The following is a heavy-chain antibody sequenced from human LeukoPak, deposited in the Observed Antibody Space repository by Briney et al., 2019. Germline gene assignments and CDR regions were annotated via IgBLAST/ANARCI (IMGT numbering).Heavy chain of an antibody. D-gene: IGHD6-6*01. Sequence: PGGSLRLSCAASGFTFSTYSMNWVRQAPGKGLEWVSSISTSSYIYYADSVKGRFTISRDNAKNSLYLQMNSLRAEVTAVYYCARTRLPYSSSSVAYYFDYWGQGTLVTVSS. CDR1: GFTFSTYS. V-gene: IGHV3-21*01. CDR2: ISTSSYI. CDR3: ARTRLPYSSSSVAYYFDY. J-gene: IGHJ4*02.